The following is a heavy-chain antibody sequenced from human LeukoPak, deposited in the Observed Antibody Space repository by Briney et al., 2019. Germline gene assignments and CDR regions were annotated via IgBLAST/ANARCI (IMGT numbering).Heavy chain of an antibody. CDR1: GGTFSSYA. D-gene: IGHD2-2*01. V-gene: IGHV1-69*13. CDR3: ARTLYCSSTSCYSRGYYDL. CDR2: ITPIFGTA. Sequence: SVKVSCKASGGTFSSYAISWVRQAPGQGLEWMGGITPIFGTANYAQKFQGRVTITADESTSTAYMELSSLRSEDTAVYYCARTLYCSSTSCYSRGYYDLWGQGTLVTVSS. J-gene: IGHJ4*02.